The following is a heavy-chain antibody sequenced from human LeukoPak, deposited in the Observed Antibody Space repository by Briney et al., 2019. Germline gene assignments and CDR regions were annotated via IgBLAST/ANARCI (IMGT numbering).Heavy chain of an antibody. CDR1: GLTVSSSY. J-gene: IGHJ4*02. Sequence: PGGSLRLSCAASGLTVSSSYMSWVRQAQGKGLEWVSVIYSDGGTYYADSVKDRFTISRDNSKNTLYLQMNSLRAEDTALYYCARESSWSFDYWGQGTLVTVSS. V-gene: IGHV3-66*01. D-gene: IGHD6-13*01. CDR2: IYSDGGT. CDR3: ARESSWSFDY.